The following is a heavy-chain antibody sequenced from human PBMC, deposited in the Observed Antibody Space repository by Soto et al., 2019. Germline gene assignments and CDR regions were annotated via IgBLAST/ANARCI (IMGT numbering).Heavy chain of an antibody. V-gene: IGHV4-4*02. J-gene: IGHJ4*02. Sequence: QVQLQESGPGLVKPSETLSLTCTVSGASISSTSSGDWWSWVRQPPGKGLEWIGEIHHSGSTNYNPSLKSRVTLSVDKSKNQFSLRLSSVTAAATAVYYCAKMVGATLVDYWGQGTLVTVSS. CDR1: GASISSTSSGDW. CDR3: AKMVGATLVDY. D-gene: IGHD1-26*01. CDR2: IHHSGST.